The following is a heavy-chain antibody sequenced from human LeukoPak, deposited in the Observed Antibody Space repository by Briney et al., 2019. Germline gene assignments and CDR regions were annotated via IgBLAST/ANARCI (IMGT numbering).Heavy chain of an antibody. D-gene: IGHD6-6*01. V-gene: IGHV3-64D*09. J-gene: IGHJ4*02. CDR3: VRAARSPWVGSSYYFDY. CDR2: ISSNGGST. Sequence: GGSLRLSCSASGFTFSSYAMHWVRQAPGKGLEYVSAISSNGGSTYYADSVKGRFTISRDNSKNTLYLQMSSLRAEDTAVCYCVRAARSPWVGSSYYFDYWGQGTLVTVSS. CDR1: GFTFSSYA.